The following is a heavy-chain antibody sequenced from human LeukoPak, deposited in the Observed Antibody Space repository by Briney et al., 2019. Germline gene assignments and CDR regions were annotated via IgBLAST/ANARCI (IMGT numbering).Heavy chain of an antibody. D-gene: IGHD3-10*02. CDR2: ISSSGSTI. CDR3: AELGITMIGGV. CDR1: GFTFSTYW. J-gene: IGHJ6*04. V-gene: IGHV3-48*04. Sequence: GGSLRLSCAASGFTFSTYWMMWVRQAPGKGLEWVSYISSSGSTIYYADSVKGRFTISRDNAKNSLYLQMNSLGAEDTAVYYCAELGITMIGGVWGKGTTVTISS.